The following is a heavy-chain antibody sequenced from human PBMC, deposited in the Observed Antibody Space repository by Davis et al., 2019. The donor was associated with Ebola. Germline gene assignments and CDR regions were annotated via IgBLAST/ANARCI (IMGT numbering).Heavy chain of an antibody. CDR1: GGTFSSYA. J-gene: IGHJ6*02. Sequence: ASVKVSCKASGGTFSSYAISWVRQAPGQGLEWMGIINPSGGSTSYAQKFQGRVTMTRDTSTSTVYMELSSLRSEDTAVYYCATFYGMDVWGQGTTVTVSS. V-gene: IGHV1-46*01. CDR3: ATFYGMDV. CDR2: INPSGGST.